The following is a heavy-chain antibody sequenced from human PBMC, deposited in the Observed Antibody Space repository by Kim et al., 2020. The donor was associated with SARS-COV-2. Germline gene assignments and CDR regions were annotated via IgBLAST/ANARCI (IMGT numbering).Heavy chain of an antibody. CDR3: ARDSGGYDILTGLNWFDP. CDR1: GGSISSGGYY. V-gene: IGHV4-31*03. D-gene: IGHD3-9*01. J-gene: IGHJ5*02. Sequence: SETLSLTCTVSGGSISSGGYYWSWIRQHPGKGLEWIGYIYYSGSTYYNPSLKSRVTISVDTSKNQFSLKLSSVTAADTAVYYCARDSGGYDILTGLNWFDPWGQGTLVTVSS. CDR2: IYYSGST.